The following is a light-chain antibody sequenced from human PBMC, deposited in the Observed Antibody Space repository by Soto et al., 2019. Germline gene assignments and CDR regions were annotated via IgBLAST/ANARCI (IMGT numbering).Light chain of an antibody. V-gene: IGLV2-14*01. CDR3: SSYTSSSTVV. Sequence: QSALTQPASVSGSPGQSITISCTGTSSDVGGYTYVSWYQQHPGKAPKLMIYDVSNRPSGVSNRFSGSKSGNTASLTISGLQAEDEADDYCSSYTSSSTVVFGGGTQLTVL. CDR2: DVS. CDR1: SSDVGGYTY. J-gene: IGLJ2*01.